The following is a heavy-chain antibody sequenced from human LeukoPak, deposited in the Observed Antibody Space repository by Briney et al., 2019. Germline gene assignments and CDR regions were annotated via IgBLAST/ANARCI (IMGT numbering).Heavy chain of an antibody. CDR3: ARDRRTADVALLWFGELPRDV. V-gene: IGHV1-69*06. J-gene: IGHJ6*04. Sequence: GASVKVSCKASGDTFSSYAISWVRQAPGQGLEWMGGIIPIFGTANYAQKFQGRVTITADKSTSTAYMELSSLRSEDTAVYYCARDRRTADVALLWFGELPRDVWGKGTTVTVSS. CDR1: GDTFSSYA. D-gene: IGHD3-10*01. CDR2: IIPIFGTA.